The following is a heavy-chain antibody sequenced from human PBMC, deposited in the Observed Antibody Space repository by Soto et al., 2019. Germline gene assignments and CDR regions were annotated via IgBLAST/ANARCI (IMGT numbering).Heavy chain of an antibody. Sequence: SQTLSLTCAISGDSVSNNGATWNWIRQSPSRGLEWLGRAYYRSRWIYDYAMSVKSRISINPDTSKNQVSLQLNSVAAADTAIYYCARGQYFGSGSYYDTFYFDYWGQGTLVTVSS. CDR3: ARGQYFGSGSYYDTFYFDY. V-gene: IGHV6-1*01. CDR2: AYYRSRWIY. CDR1: GDSVSNNGAT. J-gene: IGHJ4*02. D-gene: IGHD3-10*01.